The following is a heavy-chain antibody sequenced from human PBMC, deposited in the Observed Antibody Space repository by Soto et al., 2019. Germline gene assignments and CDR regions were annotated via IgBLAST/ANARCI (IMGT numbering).Heavy chain of an antibody. J-gene: IGHJ4*02. CDR2: ITSDGKSK. D-gene: IGHD6-19*01. V-gene: IGHV3-74*01. Sequence: PGGSLRLSCAASGFNFSNHWMHWVRQRPAEGLVWVSRITSDGKSKAYAESVKGRFAISRDNAKNTLYLQMNSLRAEDTAVYYCARDQIAVAGTSVYWGQGTLVTVSS. CDR1: GFNFSNHW. CDR3: ARDQIAVAGTSVY.